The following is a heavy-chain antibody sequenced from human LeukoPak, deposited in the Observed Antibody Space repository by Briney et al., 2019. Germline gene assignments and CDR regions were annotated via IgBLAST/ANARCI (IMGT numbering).Heavy chain of an antibody. CDR1: GFTFSSYS. Sequence: GGSLRLSCAASGFTFSSYSMSWVRQAPGKGLEWVSAISGSGGSTYYADSVKGRFTISRDNSKNTLYLQMNSLRAEDTAVYYCYIPYYDTSAYKGYWGQGTLVTVSS. CDR2: ISGSGGST. D-gene: IGHD3-22*01. V-gene: IGHV3-23*01. J-gene: IGHJ4*02. CDR3: YIPYYDTSAYKGY.